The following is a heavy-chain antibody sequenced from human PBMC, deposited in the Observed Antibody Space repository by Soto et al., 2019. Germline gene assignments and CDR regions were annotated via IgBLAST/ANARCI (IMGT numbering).Heavy chain of an antibody. J-gene: IGHJ5*02. Sequence: PSETLPLTCAVYGGSFSGYYWSWIRQPPGKGLEWIGEINHSGSTNYNPSLKSRVTISVDTSKNQFSLKLSSVTAADTAVYYCARPDSSRPNWFDPWGQGTLVTVSS. CDR2: INHSGST. CDR3: ARPDSSRPNWFDP. D-gene: IGHD6-13*01. CDR1: GGSFSGYY. V-gene: IGHV4-34*01.